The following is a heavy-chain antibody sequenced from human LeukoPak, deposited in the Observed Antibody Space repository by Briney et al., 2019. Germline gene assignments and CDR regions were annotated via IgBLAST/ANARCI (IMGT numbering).Heavy chain of an antibody. V-gene: IGHV3-23*01. D-gene: IGHD3-10*01. CDR3: AKVSSGSYLSYFDY. Sequence: GGSPRLSCAASGFTFSSYAMSWVRQAPGKGLEWVSAISGSGGSTYYADSVKGRFTISRDNPKNTLYLQMNSLRAEDTAVYYCAKVSSGSYLSYFDYWGQGTLVTVSS. CDR2: ISGSGGST. CDR1: GFTFSSYA. J-gene: IGHJ4*02.